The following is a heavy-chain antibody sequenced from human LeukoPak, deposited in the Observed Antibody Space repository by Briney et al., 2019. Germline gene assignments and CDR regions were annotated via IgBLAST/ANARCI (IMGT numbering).Heavy chain of an antibody. D-gene: IGHD2-15*01. CDR1: GFTFSSYA. J-gene: IGHJ4*02. CDR2: IDSDGTST. Sequence: GSLRLSCAASGFTFSSYAMHWVRQAPGKGLVWVSRIDSDGTSTRYADSVKGRFTISRDNAKNTLYLQMNSLRAEDTAVYYCARAPAPAYFDYWSQGTLVTVSS. CDR3: ARAPAPAYFDY. V-gene: IGHV3-74*01.